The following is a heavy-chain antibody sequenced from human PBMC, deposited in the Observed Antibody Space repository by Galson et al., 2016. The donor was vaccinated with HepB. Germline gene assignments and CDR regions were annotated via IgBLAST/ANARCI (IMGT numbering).Heavy chain of an antibody. CDR3: ARGERDDWPIGGN. V-gene: IGHV4-34*01. CDR1: GGSVTGHF. CDR2: ISHAGVA. D-gene: IGHD3-9*01. J-gene: IGHJ4*02. Sequence: SETLSLTCAVYGGSVTGHFWAWIRQPLGKGLEWIGEISHAGVAFYSPSLSSRVSMSVDTSKNQFSLKLTSVTAADTSIYYCARGERDDWPIGGNWGQGTLVTVSS.